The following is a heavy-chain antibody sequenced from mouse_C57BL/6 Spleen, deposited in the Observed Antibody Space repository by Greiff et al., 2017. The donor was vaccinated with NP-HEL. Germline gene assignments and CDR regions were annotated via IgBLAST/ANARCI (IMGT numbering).Heavy chain of an antibody. CDR3: ARSTTVVETGAWFAY. V-gene: IGHV1-55*01. Sequence: QVQLQQPGAELVKPGASVKMSCKASGYTFTSYWITWVKQRPGQGLEWIGDIYPGSGSTNYNEKFKSKATLTVDTSSSTAYMQLSSLTSEDSAVYYCARSTTVVETGAWFAYWGQGTLVTVSA. CDR2: IYPGSGST. CDR1: GYTFTSYW. D-gene: IGHD1-1*01. J-gene: IGHJ3*01.